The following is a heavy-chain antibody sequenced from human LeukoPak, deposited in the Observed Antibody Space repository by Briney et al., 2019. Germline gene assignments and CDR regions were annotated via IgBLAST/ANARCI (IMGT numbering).Heavy chain of an antibody. CDR3: ARQIGDYGDYVGSDYYYGMDV. CDR1: GGSISSDY. D-gene: IGHD4-17*01. V-gene: IGHV4-59*08. Sequence: PSETLSLTCTVSGGSISSDYWSWIRQPPGKGLEWIGYIYYSGSANYNPSLKSRVTISVDTSKNQFSLKLSSVTAADTAVYYCARQIGDYGDYVGSDYYYGMDVWGQGTTVTVSS. CDR2: IYYSGSA. J-gene: IGHJ6*02.